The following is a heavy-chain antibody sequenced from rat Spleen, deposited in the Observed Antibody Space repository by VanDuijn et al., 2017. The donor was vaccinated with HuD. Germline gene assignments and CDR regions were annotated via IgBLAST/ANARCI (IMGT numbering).Heavy chain of an antibody. D-gene: IGHD4-3*01. J-gene: IGHJ3*01. Sequence: EVHLVESGGGLVQPGRSLKLSCVASGFTFNNYWMTWIRQAPGKGLECIASITNSGRSTYYPDSVKGRFTISRDNAKSILYLQMDSLRSEDTATYYCVRQDTSGYSNWFAYWGQGTLVSVSS. V-gene: IGHV5-31*01. CDR2: ITNSGRST. CDR3: VRQDTSGYSNWFAY. CDR1: GFTFNNYW.